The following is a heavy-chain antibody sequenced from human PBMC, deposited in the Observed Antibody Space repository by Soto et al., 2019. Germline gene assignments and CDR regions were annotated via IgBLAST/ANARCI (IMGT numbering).Heavy chain of an antibody. Sequence: QVQLVQSGAEVKKPGSSVKVSCKASGGTFSSYAISWVRQAPGQGLEWMGGIIPIFGTANYAQKFQGRVTITADESTSTAYMELSSLRSEDTAVYYCARGKSIAVARVRGYFDYWGQGTLVTVSS. J-gene: IGHJ4*02. V-gene: IGHV1-69*12. CDR1: GGTFSSYA. D-gene: IGHD6-19*01. CDR2: IIPIFGTA. CDR3: ARGKSIAVARVRGYFDY.